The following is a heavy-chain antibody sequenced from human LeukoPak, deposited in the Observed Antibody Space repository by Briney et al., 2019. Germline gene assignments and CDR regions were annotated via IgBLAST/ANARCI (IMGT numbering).Heavy chain of an antibody. CDR1: GATVGTYA. V-gene: IGHV3-23*01. Sequence: GGSLRLSFTPPGATVGTYATRWVRQAPGEGLEWVSAISGSGGSTYYADSVKGRFTISRDNSKNTLYLQMNSVRAEDTTVLYCGKAAGTACDYYYLMAVWGKGTTVTVSS. J-gene: IGHJ6*03. D-gene: IGHD6-19*01. CDR3: GKAAGTACDYYYLMAV. CDR2: ISGSGGST.